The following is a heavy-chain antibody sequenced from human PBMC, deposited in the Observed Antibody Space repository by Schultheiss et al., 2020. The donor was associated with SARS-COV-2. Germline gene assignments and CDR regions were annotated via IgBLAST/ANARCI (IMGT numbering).Heavy chain of an antibody. V-gene: IGHV3-53*01. CDR2: IYSGGST. CDR3: ARDFGGSGYYYGGFDY. Sequence: GGSLRLSCAASGFTVSSNYMSWVRQAPGKGLEWVSVIYSGGSTYYADSVKGRFTISRDNSKNTLYLQMNSLRAEDTAVYYCARDFGGSGYYYGGFDYWGQGTLVTVSS. J-gene: IGHJ4*02. CDR1: GFTVSSNY. D-gene: IGHD3-22*01.